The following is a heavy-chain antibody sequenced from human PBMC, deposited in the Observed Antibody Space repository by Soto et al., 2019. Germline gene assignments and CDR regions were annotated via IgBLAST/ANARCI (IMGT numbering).Heavy chain of an antibody. CDR1: GGSFSGYY. CDR2: INHSGST. V-gene: IGHV4-34*01. CDR3: ARESKDGYNNGGLDF. Sequence: SETLSLTCAVYGGSFSGYYWSWIRQPPGKGLEWIGEINHSGSTNYNPSLKSRVTISVETSKNLFSLRLISVSAADTAVYYCARESKDGYNNGGLDFWGRGTLVTVSS. D-gene: IGHD4-4*01. J-gene: IGHJ4*02.